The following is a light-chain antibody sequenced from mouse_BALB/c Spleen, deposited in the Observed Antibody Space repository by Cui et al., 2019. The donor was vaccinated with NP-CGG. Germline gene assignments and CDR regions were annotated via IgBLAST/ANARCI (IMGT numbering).Light chain of an antibody. CDR2: GTN. CDR1: TGAVTTSNY. V-gene: IGLV1*01. J-gene: IGLJ1*01. Sequence: VLTQESALTTSTGETVTLTCRSSTGAVTTSNYANWVQEKPDHLFTGLIGGTNNRAPGVPARFSGSLIGDKAALTITGAQTEDEAIYFCALWYSNHWVFGGGTKLTVL. CDR3: ALWYSNHWV.